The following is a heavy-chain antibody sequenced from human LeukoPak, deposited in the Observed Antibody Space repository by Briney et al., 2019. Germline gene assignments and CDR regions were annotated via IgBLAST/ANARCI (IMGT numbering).Heavy chain of an antibody. Sequence: GESLKISCKGSGYSFTNYWIGWVRQMPGKGLEWMGIIYPGDSDTKYSPSFQGQVTISADKSINTVYLQWSSLKASDTAMYYCARISWSDAFDIWGQGTMVSVSS. CDR1: GYSFTNYW. D-gene: IGHD6-13*01. J-gene: IGHJ3*02. V-gene: IGHV5-51*01. CDR3: ARISWSDAFDI. CDR2: IYPGDSDT.